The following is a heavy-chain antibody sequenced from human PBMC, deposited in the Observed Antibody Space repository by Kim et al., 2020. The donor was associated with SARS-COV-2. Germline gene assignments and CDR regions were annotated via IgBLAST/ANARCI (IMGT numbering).Heavy chain of an antibody. CDR1: GFTFSSYS. CDR3: ARVFVRRGGVDV. D-gene: IGHD2-8*01. V-gene: IGHV3-21*01. CDR2: IRSSSNYI. J-gene: IGHJ6*02. Sequence: GGSLRLSCAASGFTFSSYSMTWVRQAPGKGLEWVSSIRSSSNYIYYADSVKGRFTISRDNAKNSLYLHMNSLRAEDTAVYYCARVFVRRGGVDVWGQGTTVTVSS.